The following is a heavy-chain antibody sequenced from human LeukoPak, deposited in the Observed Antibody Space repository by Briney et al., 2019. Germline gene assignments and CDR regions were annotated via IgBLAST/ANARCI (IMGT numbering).Heavy chain of an antibody. Sequence: PSETLSLTCNVSGGSINNNDYYWGWIRQAPGKGLEWIGSVYYSGGAFYNPSLKSRVTILLDTSKRDFSLTLRSVTAADTAVYFCARIREPSSIVDAFDVWGQGTKVIVSS. V-gene: IGHV4-39*07. D-gene: IGHD1-14*01. CDR3: ARIREPSSIVDAFDV. CDR1: GGSINNNDYY. J-gene: IGHJ3*01. CDR2: VYYSGGA.